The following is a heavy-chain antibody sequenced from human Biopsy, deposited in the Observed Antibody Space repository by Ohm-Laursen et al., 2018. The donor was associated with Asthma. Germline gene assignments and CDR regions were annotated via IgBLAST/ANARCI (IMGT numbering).Heavy chain of an antibody. J-gene: IGHJ4*02. CDR1: GGTFNNYV. V-gene: IGHV1-69*13. Sequence: SVKVSYKSLGGTFNNYVIGWVRQAPGQGLEWMGGINSVFGTTTYPQKFQDRVTITADDSTSTVYMELSSLRSEDTAVYYCARKAGSCISRTCYSLDFWGQGTLVTVSS. CDR2: INSVFGTT. D-gene: IGHD2-2*01. CDR3: ARKAGSCISRTCYSLDF.